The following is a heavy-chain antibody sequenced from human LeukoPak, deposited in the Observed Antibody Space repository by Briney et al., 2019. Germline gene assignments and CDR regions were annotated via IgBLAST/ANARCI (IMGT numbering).Heavy chain of an antibody. D-gene: IGHD2-15*01. CDR1: GFTFSDYY. V-gene: IGHV3-11*04. CDR2: ISSSGSTI. Sequence: GGSLRLSCAASGFTFSDYYMSWIRQAPGKGLEWVSYISSSGSTIYYADSVKGRFTISRDNAKNSLYLQMNSLRAEDTAVYYCARTLTYCSGGSCYPWSNDAFDIWGQGTMVTVSS. J-gene: IGHJ3*02. CDR3: ARTLTYCSGGSCYPWSNDAFDI.